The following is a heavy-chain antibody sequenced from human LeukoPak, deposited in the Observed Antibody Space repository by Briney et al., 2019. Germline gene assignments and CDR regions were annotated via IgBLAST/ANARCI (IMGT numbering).Heavy chain of an antibody. J-gene: IGHJ3*02. CDR2: ISDSGTT. D-gene: IGHD2-21*02. CDR1: GDSVTSGGYF. CDR3: ARDVVVTSSPDAFDI. Sequence: SQTLSLTCTVSGDSVTSGGYFWTWIRQHPGKGLEWIGYISDSGTTSYNPSLKSRVSISVATSNNQFSLRLSSVTAADTAVHYCARDVVVTSSPDAFDIWGQGTMVTVSS. V-gene: IGHV4-31*03.